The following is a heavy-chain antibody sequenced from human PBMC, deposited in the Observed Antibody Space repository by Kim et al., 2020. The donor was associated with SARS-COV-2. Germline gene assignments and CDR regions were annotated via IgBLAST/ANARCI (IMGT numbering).Heavy chain of an antibody. V-gene: IGHV5-51*01. Sequence: GESLKISCKASGYSFTPYWIGWVRQMPGKGLEWMGIIYTGDSDTKYSPSYEGQVTISVDKSISTAYLQWSSLKASDTAMYYCAREGTTTGTSRAFDVWGQGTMVTVSS. CDR1: GYSFTPYW. J-gene: IGHJ3*01. CDR2: IYTGDSDT. CDR3: AREGTTTGTSRAFDV. D-gene: IGHD4-17*01.